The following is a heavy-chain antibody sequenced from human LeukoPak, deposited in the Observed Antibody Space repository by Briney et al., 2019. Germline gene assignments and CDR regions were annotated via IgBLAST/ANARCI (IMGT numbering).Heavy chain of an antibody. V-gene: IGHV4-38-2*02. J-gene: IGHJ4*02. D-gene: IGHD3-10*01. CDR2: IYHSGST. Sequence: SETLSLTCTVSGYSISSGYYWGWIRQPPGKGLEWIGSIYHSGSTYYNPSLKSRVTISVDTSKNQFSLKLSSVTAADTAVYYCARLRGNYYGSGSYLLDWGQGTLVTVSS. CDR3: ARLRGNYYGSGSYLLD. CDR1: GYSISSGYY.